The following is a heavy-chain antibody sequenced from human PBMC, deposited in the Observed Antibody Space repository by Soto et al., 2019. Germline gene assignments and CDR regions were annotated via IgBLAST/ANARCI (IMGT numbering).Heavy chain of an antibody. V-gene: IGHV3-30*18. Sequence: GGSLRLSCAASGFPFSSYGMHWVRQAPGKGLEWVAVISYDGSNKYYADSVKGRFTISRDNSKNTLYLQMNSLRAEDTAVYYCAKYGSGPNGRSWFDPWGQGTLVTVSS. J-gene: IGHJ5*02. D-gene: IGHD3-10*01. CDR1: GFPFSSYG. CDR3: AKYGSGPNGRSWFDP. CDR2: ISYDGSNK.